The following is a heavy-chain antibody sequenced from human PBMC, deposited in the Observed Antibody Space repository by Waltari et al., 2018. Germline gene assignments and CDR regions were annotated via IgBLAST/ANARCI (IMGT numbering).Heavy chain of an antibody. CDR2: IYYSGST. CDR3: ARAGHDFWSGYHDAFDI. CDR1: GGSISSYY. V-gene: IGHV4-59*01. D-gene: IGHD3-3*01. Sequence: QVQLQESGPGLVKPSETLSLTCTVSGGSISSYYWSWIRQPPGKGLEWIGYIYYSGSTNDNPSLKSRVTISVDTSKNQFSLKLSSVTAADTAVYYCARAGHDFWSGYHDAFDIWGQGTMVTVSS. J-gene: IGHJ3*02.